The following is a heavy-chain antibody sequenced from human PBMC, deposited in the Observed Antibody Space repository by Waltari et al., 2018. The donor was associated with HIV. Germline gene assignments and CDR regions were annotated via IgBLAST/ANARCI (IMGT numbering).Heavy chain of an antibody. CDR1: GGSISSGSYY. CDR2: IYTSGST. V-gene: IGHV4-61*02. D-gene: IGHD2-2*01. Sequence: QVQLQESGPGLVKPSQTLSLTCTVSGGSISSGSYYWSWIRQPAGKGLEWIGRIYTSGSTNYNPSLKSRVTISVDTSKNQFSLKLSSVTAADTAVYYCARGGYCSSTSCYLDYWGQGTLVTVSS. CDR3: ARGGYCSSTSCYLDY. J-gene: IGHJ4*02.